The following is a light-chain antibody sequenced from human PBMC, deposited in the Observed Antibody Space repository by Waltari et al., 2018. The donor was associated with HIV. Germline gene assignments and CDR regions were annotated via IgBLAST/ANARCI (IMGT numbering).Light chain of an antibody. Sequence: HSALTQPASVSGSPGQSITISCSGTVTDIDDYNFVSWYRQYPGLAPQLVLYGVSSRPSGVSLRVSGSKSGDTASLTMSGLEAEDEAHYYCSSYTRNHSLVFGGGTKLTVL. J-gene: IGLJ3*02. CDR2: GVS. V-gene: IGLV2-14*01. CDR1: VTDIDDYNF. CDR3: SSYTRNHSLV.